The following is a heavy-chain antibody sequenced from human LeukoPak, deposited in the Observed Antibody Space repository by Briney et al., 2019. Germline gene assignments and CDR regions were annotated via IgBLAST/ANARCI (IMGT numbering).Heavy chain of an antibody. CDR3: AKAQGAWYYFDS. V-gene: IGHV3-23*03. D-gene: IGHD3-16*01. Sequence: GGSLRLSCVASGFTVSSFAMSWVRQAPGKGLEWVSVFTTGANYTYYADSVKGRFTMTRDNSKNTIFLQLNNVRADDTAVYFCAKAQGAWYYFDSWGQGTLVTVSS. J-gene: IGHJ4*02. CDR1: GFTVSSFA. CDR2: FTTGANYT.